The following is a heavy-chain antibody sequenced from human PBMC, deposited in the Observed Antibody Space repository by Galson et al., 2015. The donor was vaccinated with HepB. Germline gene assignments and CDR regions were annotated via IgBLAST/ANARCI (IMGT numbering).Heavy chain of an antibody. Sequence: SVKVSCKASGVTFSNYAINWVRQAPGQGLEWMGGIVPIFGTTNYAQKFQGRITMTADETTSTAYMELSSLRSEDTAVYYCARDLDPERLDFWSGGPYAFDIWGQGTMVTVSS. J-gene: IGHJ3*02. CDR2: IVPIFGTT. CDR3: ARDLDPERLDFWSGGPYAFDI. CDR1: GVTFSNYA. D-gene: IGHD3-3*01. V-gene: IGHV1-69*13.